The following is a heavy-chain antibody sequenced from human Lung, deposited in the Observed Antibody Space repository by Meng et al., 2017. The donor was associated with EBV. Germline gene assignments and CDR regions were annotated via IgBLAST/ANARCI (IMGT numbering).Heavy chain of an antibody. D-gene: IGHD3-10*01. J-gene: IGHJ5*02. CDR1: GGSISSGGYS. V-gene: IGHV4-30-2*01. CDR2: IYHSGST. Sequence: QLHLQESGSGLGNPSQTLSLPCAVSGGSISSGGYSWSWIRQPPGKGLEWIGYIYHSGSTYYNPSLKSRVTISVDRSKNQFSLKLSSVTAADTAVYYCARGSTMVRGVPGHWFDPWGQGTLVTVSS. CDR3: ARGSTMVRGVPGHWFDP.